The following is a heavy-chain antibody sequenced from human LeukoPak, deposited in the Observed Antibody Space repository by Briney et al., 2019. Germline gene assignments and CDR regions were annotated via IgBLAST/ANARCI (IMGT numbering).Heavy chain of an antibody. CDR3: ARQWELLPGVG. Sequence: GGSLRLSCAASGFTFSSYAMSWVRQAPGKGLEWVSAISGSGGSTYYADSVKGRFTTSRDNSKNTLYLQMNSLRAEDTAVYYCARQWELLPGVGWGQGTLVTVSS. CDR2: ISGSGGST. J-gene: IGHJ4*02. CDR1: GFTFSSYA. V-gene: IGHV3-23*01. D-gene: IGHD1-26*01.